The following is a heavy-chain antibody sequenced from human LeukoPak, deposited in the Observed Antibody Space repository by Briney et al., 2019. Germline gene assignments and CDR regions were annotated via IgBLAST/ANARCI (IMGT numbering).Heavy chain of an antibody. D-gene: IGHD2/OR15-2a*01. CDR3: GRDYFGSVDY. CDR2: INSDGSGT. V-gene: IGHV3-74*01. Sequence: PGGSQRLSCAASGFTLSSYWMQWVRQVPGKGLVWVSRINSDGSGTTYADSVKGRFTISRDNAKNTLYLQMNSLRAEDTAVYYCGRDYFGSVDYWGQGTLVTVSS. J-gene: IGHJ4*02. CDR1: GFTLSSYW.